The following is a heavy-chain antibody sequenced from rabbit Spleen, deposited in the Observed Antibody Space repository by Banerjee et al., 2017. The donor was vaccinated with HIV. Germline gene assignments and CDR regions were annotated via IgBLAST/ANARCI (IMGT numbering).Heavy chain of an antibody. Sequence: QEQLVESGGDLVKTEGSLTLTCTAYGFSFSSGYWICWVRQAPGKGLEWIACIYTGSGSTYYASWAKGRFTISKASSTTVTLQMTSLTAADTATYFCARNSDISFWALWGPGTLVTVS. D-gene: IGHD1-1*01. CDR1: GFSFSSGYW. J-gene: IGHJ4*01. V-gene: IGHV1S45*01. CDR3: ARNSDISFWAL. CDR2: IYTGSGST.